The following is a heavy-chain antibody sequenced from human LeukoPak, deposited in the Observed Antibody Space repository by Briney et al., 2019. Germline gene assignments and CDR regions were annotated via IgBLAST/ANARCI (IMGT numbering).Heavy chain of an antibody. D-gene: IGHD2-2*02. CDR3: ARADCTSTSCYNNFDY. Sequence: GASVKVSCKASGYTFTSNYMHWVRQAPGQGLEWMGWISGKNGNTNYAQKLQGRATMTTDTSTSTAYMELRSLRSDDTAVYYCARADCTSTSCYNNFDYWGQGTLVTVSS. J-gene: IGHJ4*02. CDR1: GYTFTSNY. V-gene: IGHV1-18*04. CDR2: ISGKNGNT.